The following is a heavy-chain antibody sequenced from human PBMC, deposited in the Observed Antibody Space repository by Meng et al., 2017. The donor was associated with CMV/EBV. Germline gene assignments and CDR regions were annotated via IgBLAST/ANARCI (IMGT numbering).Heavy chain of an antibody. D-gene: IGHD4-11*01. CDR3: ARDDTVTRYYYYYGMDV. V-gene: IGHV3-48*03. J-gene: IGHJ6*02. Sequence: GESLKISCAASGFTFSSYEMNWVRQAPGKGLEWVSYISSSGSTIYYADSVKGRFTISRDDAKNSLYLPMNSLRAEDTAVYYCARDDTVTRYYYYYGMDVWGQGTTVTVSS. CDR2: ISSSGSTI. CDR1: GFTFSSYE.